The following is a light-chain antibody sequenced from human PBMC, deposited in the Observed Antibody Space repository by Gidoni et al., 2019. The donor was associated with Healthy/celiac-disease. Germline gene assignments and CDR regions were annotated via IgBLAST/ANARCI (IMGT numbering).Light chain of an antibody. J-gene: IGKJ1*01. CDR3: QQRSNWSWT. CDR1: QSVSSY. Sequence: EIVLTPSPATLSLSPGERATLSCRASQSVSSYLAWYQQKPGQAPRLLIYDASNRATGIPARFSGSGSGTDFTLTISSLEPEDFAVYYCQQRSNWSWTFGQGTKVEIK. V-gene: IGKV3-11*01. CDR2: DAS.